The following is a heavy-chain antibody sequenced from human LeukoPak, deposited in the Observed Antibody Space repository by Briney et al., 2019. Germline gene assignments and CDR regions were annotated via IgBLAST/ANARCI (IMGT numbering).Heavy chain of an antibody. CDR1: GYSISSGYY. V-gene: IGHV4-38-2*02. CDR2: IYYSGST. J-gene: IGHJ5*02. CDR3: ARDLQLWFGELFWVSWFDP. Sequence: SETLSLTCTVSGYSISSGYYWGWIRQPPGKGLEWIGSIYYSGSTYYNPSLKSRVTISVDTSKNQFSLKLSSVTAADTAVYYCARDLQLWFGELFWVSWFDPWGQGTLVTVSS. D-gene: IGHD3-10*01.